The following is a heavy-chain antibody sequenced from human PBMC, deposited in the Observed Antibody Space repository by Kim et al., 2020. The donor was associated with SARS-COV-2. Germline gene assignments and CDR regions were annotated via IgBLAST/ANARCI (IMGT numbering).Heavy chain of an antibody. Sequence: HSTPTLKSRVTITGDTSKNQFSLKLGSVTAADTAVYYCARVLSGWYLDYWGQGTLVTVSS. J-gene: IGHJ4*02. D-gene: IGHD6-19*01. V-gene: IGHV4-39*07. CDR3: ARVLSGWYLDY.